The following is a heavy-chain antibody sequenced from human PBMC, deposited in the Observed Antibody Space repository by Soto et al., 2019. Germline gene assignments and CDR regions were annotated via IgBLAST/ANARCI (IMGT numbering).Heavy chain of an antibody. Sequence: EVQLVESGGGLVQPGGSLRLSCAASGFTFRSNWMSWGRQAPGKGLEWVANIKQDGSEKYYVDSVKGRFTISRDNAKNSLYLQMNSLRAEDTAVYYCATSGGGWLQPPVWGQGTLVIVSS. CDR3: ATSGGGWLQPPV. CDR1: GFTFRSNW. CDR2: IKQDGSEK. J-gene: IGHJ4*02. D-gene: IGHD5-12*01. V-gene: IGHV3-7*03.